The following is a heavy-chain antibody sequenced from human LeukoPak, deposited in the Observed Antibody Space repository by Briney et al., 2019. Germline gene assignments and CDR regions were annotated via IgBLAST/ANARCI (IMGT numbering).Heavy chain of an antibody. V-gene: IGHV4-59*01. Sequence: SETLSLTCTVSGGSMSNYYWNWIRQPPGKGLEWIGYIYYSGSTNYNPSLKSRVTISVDTSKNQLSLKLSSVTAADTAVYYCARVVAVAGLASNFDYWGQGTLVTVSS. CDR2: IYYSGST. D-gene: IGHD6-19*01. J-gene: IGHJ4*02. CDR3: ARVVAVAGLASNFDY. CDR1: GGSMSNYY.